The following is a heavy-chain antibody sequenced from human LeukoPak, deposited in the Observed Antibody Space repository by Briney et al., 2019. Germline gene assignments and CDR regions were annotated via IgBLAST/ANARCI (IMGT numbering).Heavy chain of an antibody. V-gene: IGHV4-59*01. CDR2: IYNGVNT. D-gene: IGHD1-26*01. CDR3: ARSRAFNSGAFDP. J-gene: IGHJ5*02. Sequence: SETQSLTCTVSGGSISSYYWSWIRQPPGKGVEWIAHIYNGVNTNYNPSLKSRVTISVDTSKNQFSLRLNSVTAADTAVYYRARSRAFNSGAFDPWGQGSLVTVSS. CDR1: GGSISSYY.